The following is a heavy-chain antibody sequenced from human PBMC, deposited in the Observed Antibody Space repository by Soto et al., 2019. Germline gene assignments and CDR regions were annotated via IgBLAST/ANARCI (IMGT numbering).Heavy chain of an antibody. Sequence: GGSLRLSCAASGFSFSNYGMHWVRQAPGKGLEWVAVISYDGSSKYHADSVKGRFTISRDNSKNTLHLQMNSLRAKDTAVYYCSKDRRGGRAVLDSWGQGTPVTVSS. J-gene: IGHJ4*02. CDR1: GFSFSNYG. CDR3: SKDRRGGRAVLDS. CDR2: ISYDGSSK. D-gene: IGHD2-8*01. V-gene: IGHV3-30*18.